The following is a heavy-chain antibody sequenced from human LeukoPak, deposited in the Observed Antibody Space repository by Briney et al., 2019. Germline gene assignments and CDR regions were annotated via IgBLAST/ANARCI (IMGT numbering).Heavy chain of an antibody. J-gene: IGHJ3*02. V-gene: IGHV4-39*07. CDR3: ARDQTVAGAFDI. CDR1: GFTFSSYS. D-gene: IGHD6-19*01. Sequence: GSLRLSCAASGFTFSSYSMNWVRQAPGKGLEWIGSIYYSGSTYYNPSLKSRVTISVDTSKNQFSLKLSSVTAADTAVYYCARDQTVAGAFDIWGQGTVVTVSS. CDR2: IYYSGST.